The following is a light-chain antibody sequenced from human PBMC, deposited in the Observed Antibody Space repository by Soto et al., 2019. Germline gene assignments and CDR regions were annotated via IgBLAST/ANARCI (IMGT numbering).Light chain of an antibody. CDR2: GAS. V-gene: IGKV3D-15*01. CDR3: QQSYSFPRT. Sequence: EIVMTQSPATLSVSPGERATLSCRASQSVSSNLAWYQQKPGQAPRLLIYGASNRATGIPDRFSGSGSGTDFTLTISSLQPEDFATYYCQQSYSFPRTFGQGTKVDIK. J-gene: IGKJ1*01. CDR1: QSVSSN.